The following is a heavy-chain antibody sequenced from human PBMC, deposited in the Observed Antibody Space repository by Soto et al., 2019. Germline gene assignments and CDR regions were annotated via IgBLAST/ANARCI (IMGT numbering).Heavy chain of an antibody. CDR1: GFTFTTCG. CDR2: ISHDGSNK. J-gene: IGHJ6*03. CDR3: ASNYYDFWSGYYDYYDLDV. D-gene: IGHD3-3*01. V-gene: IGHV3-30*03. Sequence: QVQLVESGGGVVQPGRSLRLSCAASGFTFTTCGMHWVRQAPGKGLEWVAIISHDGSNKYYAESVKGRFTISSDNSKNTLNLQMNSLRGEDTAVYYCASNYYDFWSGYYDYYDLDVWGKGTTVTVSS.